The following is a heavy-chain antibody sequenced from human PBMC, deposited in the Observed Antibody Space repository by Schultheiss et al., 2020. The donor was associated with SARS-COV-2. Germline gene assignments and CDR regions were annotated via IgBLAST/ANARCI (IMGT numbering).Heavy chain of an antibody. J-gene: IGHJ4*02. CDR1: GFTFSDYY. D-gene: IGHD2-2*01. Sequence: GGSLRLSCAASGFTFSDYYMSWIRQAPGKGLEWVSYISSSGSTIYYADSVKGRFTISRDNAKNSLYLQMNSLRAEDTAVYYCAKATSVVVVPYFDYWGQGTPVTVSS. V-gene: IGHV3-11*01. CDR2: ISSSGSTI. CDR3: AKATSVVVVPYFDY.